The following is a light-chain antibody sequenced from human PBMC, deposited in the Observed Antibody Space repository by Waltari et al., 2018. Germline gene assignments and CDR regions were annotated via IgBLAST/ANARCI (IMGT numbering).Light chain of an antibody. J-gene: IGKJ2*01. V-gene: IGKV1-5*01. Sequence: DIKMTQSPSMLSASVGDRVTITCRASQNLNTFLSWYQQKPGAVPNLLIYDASTLERGVPSRFSGSGSGTHFTLTISGLQPDDFATYYCQQYNSYSTFGQGTKLEIK. CDR2: DAS. CDR3: QQYNSYST. CDR1: QNLNTF.